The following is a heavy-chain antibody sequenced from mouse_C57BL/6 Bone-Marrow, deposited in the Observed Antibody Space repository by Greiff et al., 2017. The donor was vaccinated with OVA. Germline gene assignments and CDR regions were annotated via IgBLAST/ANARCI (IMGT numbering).Heavy chain of an antibody. J-gene: IGHJ4*01. CDR1: GFNIKDYY. CDR3: ARSALRRNYAKDY. CDR2: IDPEDGET. V-gene: IGHV14-2*01. Sequence: EVMLVESGAELVKPGASVKLSCTASGFNIKDYYMHWVKQRTEQGLEWIGRIDPEDGETKYAPKFQGKATITADTSSNTAYLQLSSLTSEDTAVYYCARSALRRNYAKDYWGQGTSVTVSS. D-gene: IGHD1-2*01.